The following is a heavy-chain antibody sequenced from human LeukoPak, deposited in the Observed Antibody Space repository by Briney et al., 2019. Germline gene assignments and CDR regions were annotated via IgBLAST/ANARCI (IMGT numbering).Heavy chain of an antibody. CDR1: GFTFSSYW. V-gene: IGHV3-7*03. CDR2: INHNGNVN. CDR3: ARGGGLDV. D-gene: IGHD3-16*01. J-gene: IGHJ6*02. Sequence: GGSLRLSCAASGFTFSSYWMNWTRQAPGKGLEWVASINHNGNVNYYVDSVKGRFIISRDNAKNSLYLQMSNLRAEDTAVYFCARGGGLDVWGQGATVTVSS.